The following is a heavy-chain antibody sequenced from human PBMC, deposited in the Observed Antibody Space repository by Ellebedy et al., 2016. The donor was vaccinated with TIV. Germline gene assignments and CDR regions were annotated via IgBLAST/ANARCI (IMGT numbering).Heavy chain of an antibody. CDR1: GGSISSYY. CDR3: ARTLLRFGELLSHYYYGMDV. Sequence: MPSETLSLTCTVSGGSISSYYWSWIRQPPGKGLEWIGYIYYSGSTNYNPSLKSRVTISVDTSKNQFSLKLSSVTAADTAVYYCARTLLRFGELLSHYYYGMDVWGQGTTVTVSS. J-gene: IGHJ6*02. V-gene: IGHV4-59*08. D-gene: IGHD3-10*01. CDR2: IYYSGST.